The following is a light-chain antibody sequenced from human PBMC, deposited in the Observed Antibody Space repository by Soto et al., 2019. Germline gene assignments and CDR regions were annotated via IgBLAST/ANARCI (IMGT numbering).Light chain of an antibody. CDR3: QQYGSSPGT. J-gene: IGKJ1*01. CDR2: GAS. Sequence: EIVLTQSPGTLSSSPGERATLSCRASQSVTSNYLAWYQQKPGQAPRLLIFGASIRATGLPDRFSGGGSGTDFTLTISRLEPEDFAVYYCQQYGSSPGTFGQGTKVEVK. CDR1: QSVTSNY. V-gene: IGKV3-20*01.